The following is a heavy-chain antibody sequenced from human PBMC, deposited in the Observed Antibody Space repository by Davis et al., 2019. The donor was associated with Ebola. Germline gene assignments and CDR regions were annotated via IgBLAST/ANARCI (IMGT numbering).Heavy chain of an antibody. CDR1: GFTFSSYS. V-gene: IGHV3-21*01. Sequence: GESLKISCAASGFTFSSYSMNWVRQAPGKGLEWVSSISSSSSYIYYADSVKGRFTISRDNAKNSLYLQMNSLRAEDTAVYYCARDPWSGYPYYYYGMDVWGQGTLVTVSS. CDR2: ISSSSSYI. CDR3: ARDPWSGYPYYYYGMDV. J-gene: IGHJ6*02. D-gene: IGHD3-3*01.